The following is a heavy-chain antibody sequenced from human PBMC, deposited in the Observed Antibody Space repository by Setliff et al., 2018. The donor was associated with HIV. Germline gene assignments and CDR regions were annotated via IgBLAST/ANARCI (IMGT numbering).Heavy chain of an antibody. CDR1: GFNFSSHT. J-gene: IGHJ4*02. Sequence: GGSLRLSCAASGFNFSSHTMNWIRQAPGKGLEWVSYISSSSSTIYYADSVKGRFTISRDNAKNSLYLQMNSLRAEDTAVYYCAKSSGWYRGSDYWGQGTLVTVSS. D-gene: IGHD6-19*01. V-gene: IGHV3-48*04. CDR3: AKSSGWYRGSDY. CDR2: ISSSSSTI.